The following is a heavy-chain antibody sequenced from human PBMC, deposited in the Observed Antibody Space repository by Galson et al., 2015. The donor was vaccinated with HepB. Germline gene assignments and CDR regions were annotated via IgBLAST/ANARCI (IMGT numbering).Heavy chain of an antibody. CDR1: GFTLSDQY. Sequence: SLRLSCAASGFTLSDQYMDWVRQAPGKGLEWVGRSRNKADRYTTEYAASAKGRFTISRDDSKNSLYLKMSSLRTEDTPVYYCARAGRDGYNLWDWGQGTLVTVSS. V-gene: IGHV3-72*01. J-gene: IGHJ4*02. D-gene: IGHD5-24*01. CDR2: SRNKADRYTT. CDR3: ARAGRDGYNLWD.